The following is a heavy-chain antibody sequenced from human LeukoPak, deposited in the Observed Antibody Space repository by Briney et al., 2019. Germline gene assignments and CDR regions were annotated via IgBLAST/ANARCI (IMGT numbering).Heavy chain of an antibody. CDR3: AASYLYSYYYYMDV. CDR2: IYHSGST. V-gene: IGHV4-38-2*02. Sequence: SETLSLTCTDSGYSISSGYYWGWIRQPPGKGLEWIGSIYHSGSTYYNPSLKSRVTISVDTSKNQFSLKLSSVTAADTAVYYCAASYLYSYYYYMDVWGKGTTVTVSS. CDR1: GYSISSGYY. J-gene: IGHJ6*03.